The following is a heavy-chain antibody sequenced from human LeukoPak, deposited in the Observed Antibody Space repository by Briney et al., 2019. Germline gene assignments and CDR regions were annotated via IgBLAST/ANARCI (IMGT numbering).Heavy chain of an antibody. CDR3: AKGGYSRATFDY. J-gene: IGHJ4*02. D-gene: IGHD5-24*01. CDR2: ISGSGGST. CDR1: GFTFSTYG. Sequence: GGSLRLSCAASGFTFSTYGVYWVRQAPGKGLEWVSAISGSGGSTYYADSVKGRFTISRDNSKNTLYLQMTSLRAEDTAVYYCAKGGYSRATFDYWGQGTLVTVSS. V-gene: IGHV3-23*01.